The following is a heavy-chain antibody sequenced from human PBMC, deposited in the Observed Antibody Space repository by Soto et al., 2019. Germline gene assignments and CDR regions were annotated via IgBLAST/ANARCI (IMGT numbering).Heavy chain of an antibody. V-gene: IGHV1-69*02. D-gene: IGHD2-21*02. CDR1: GGTFSSYT. J-gene: IGHJ6*02. CDR2: IIPILGIA. Sequence: ASVKVSCKASGGTFSSYTISWVRQAPGQGLEWMGRIIPILGIANYAQKFQGRVTITADKSTSTAYMELSSLRSEDTAVYYCARRAYCVGDCYSNYYYGIDVRGQGTTDTGSS. CDR3: ARRAYCVGDCYSNYYYGIDV.